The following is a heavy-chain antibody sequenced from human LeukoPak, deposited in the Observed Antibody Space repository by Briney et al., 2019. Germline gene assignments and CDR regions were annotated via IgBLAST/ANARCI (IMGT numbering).Heavy chain of an antibody. Sequence: PSETLSLTCTASGGSISSYYWSWIRQPPGKGLEWIGNIYDRGSTKYNPSLKSRVTISVDTSKNQFSLRLGSVTAADTAVYYCARGRTFDNWGQGTLVTVSS. J-gene: IGHJ4*02. CDR2: IYDRGST. CDR1: GGSISSYY. V-gene: IGHV4-59*01. CDR3: ARGRTFDN.